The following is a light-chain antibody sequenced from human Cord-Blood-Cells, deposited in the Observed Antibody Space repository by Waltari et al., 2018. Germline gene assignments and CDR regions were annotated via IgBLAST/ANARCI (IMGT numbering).Light chain of an antibody. V-gene: IGKV3-20*01. CDR1: QSVSSSY. CDR3: QQYVSSPQT. Sequence: EIVLTQSPGTLSLSPGERATLSCRANQSVSSSYLAWYQQTPGQAPRLLIYGASSRATGIPDRFSGSGSGTDFTLTISRLEAEDFAVYYCQQYVSSPQTVGHGPKLEMK. CDR2: GAS. J-gene: IGKJ2*01.